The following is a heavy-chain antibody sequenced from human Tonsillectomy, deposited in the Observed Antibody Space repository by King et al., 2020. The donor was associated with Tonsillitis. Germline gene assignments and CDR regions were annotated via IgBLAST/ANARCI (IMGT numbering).Heavy chain of an antibody. CDR1: GFTFGDLW. D-gene: IGHD1-1*01. J-gene: IGHJ4*02. CDR2: INHDGNEK. V-gene: IGHV3-7*01. Sequence: VQLVESGGGLVQAGGSLRLSCAVSGFTFGDLWMSWVRQAPGKGLEWVANINHDGNEKNYVYSVKGRFTISRDTAANSLSLQMNSLTVEDTAVFYCVRHRDWNLGSFDFWGQGTLVTVS. CDR3: VRHRDWNLGSFDF.